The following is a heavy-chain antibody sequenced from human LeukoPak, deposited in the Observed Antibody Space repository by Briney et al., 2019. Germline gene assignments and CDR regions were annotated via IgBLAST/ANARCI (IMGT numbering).Heavy chain of an antibody. CDR2: IKYDGSET. Sequence: QSWGSLELSCEASGFLFRNYWMSWGRQAPGKGLEGVANIKYDGSETYYVDSVKGRFTISRDNGKNSLYVQMNSLSVEDTAVYYCATYSTLNARDFQHWGQGTLVTVSS. J-gene: IGHJ1*01. CDR3: ATYSTLNARDFQH. V-gene: IGHV3-7*01. D-gene: IGHD2/OR15-2a*01. CDR1: GFLFRNYW.